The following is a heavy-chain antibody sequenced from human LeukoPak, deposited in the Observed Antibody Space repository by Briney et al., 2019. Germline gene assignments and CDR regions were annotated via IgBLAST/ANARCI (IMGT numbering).Heavy chain of an antibody. Sequence: ASVKVSCKASGYTFTGYYMHWVRQAPGQGLEWMGWINPNSGGTNYAQKFQGRVTMTRDTSISTAYMELSRLRSEDTAVYYCAVQGGNSATLIFDYWGQGTLVTVSS. D-gene: IGHD4-23*01. CDR3: AVQGGNSATLIFDY. CDR1: GYTFTGYY. CDR2: INPNSGGT. J-gene: IGHJ4*02. V-gene: IGHV1-2*02.